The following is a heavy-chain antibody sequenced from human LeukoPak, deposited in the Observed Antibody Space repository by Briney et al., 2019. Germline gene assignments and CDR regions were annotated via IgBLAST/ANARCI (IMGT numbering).Heavy chain of an antibody. CDR1: GGSISSGGYS. CDR3: ARGVVPAASNWFDP. CDR2: IYHSGST. J-gene: IGHJ5*02. V-gene: IGHV4-30-2*01. D-gene: IGHD2-2*01. Sequence: PSQTLSLTCAVSGGSISSGGYSWSWIRQPPGKGLERIGYIYHSGSTYYNPSLKSRVTISVDRSKNQFSLKLSSVTAADTAVYYCARGVVPAASNWFDPWGQGTLVTVSS.